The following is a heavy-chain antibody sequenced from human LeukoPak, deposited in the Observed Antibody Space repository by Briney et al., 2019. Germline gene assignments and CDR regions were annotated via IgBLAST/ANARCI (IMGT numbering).Heavy chain of an antibody. CDR1: GYTFTSYG. Sequence: GASVKVSCKASGYTFTSYGISWVRQAPGQGLEWMGWISAYNGNTNYAQKLQGRVTMTTDTSTSTAYMELRSLRSDDTAVYYCARERRITIFGVVIMSNYYYYMDVWGKGTTVTVSS. CDR3: ARERRITIFGVVIMSNYYYYMDV. CDR2: ISAYNGNT. J-gene: IGHJ6*03. D-gene: IGHD3-3*01. V-gene: IGHV1-18*01.